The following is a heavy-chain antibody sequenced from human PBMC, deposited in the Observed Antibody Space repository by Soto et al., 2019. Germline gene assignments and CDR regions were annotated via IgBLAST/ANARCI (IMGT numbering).Heavy chain of an antibody. Sequence: EVQLVESGGGLVQPGGSLRLSCAASGFTFSSYSMNWVRQAPGKGLEWVSYISSSSSTIYYADSVKGRFTISRDNAKNSLYLQMNSLRDEDTAVYYCARGTRERWLRHPLPPFDYWGQGTLVTVSS. CDR3: ARGTRERWLRHPLPPFDY. J-gene: IGHJ4*02. D-gene: IGHD5-12*01. V-gene: IGHV3-48*02. CDR2: ISSSSSTI. CDR1: GFTFSSYS.